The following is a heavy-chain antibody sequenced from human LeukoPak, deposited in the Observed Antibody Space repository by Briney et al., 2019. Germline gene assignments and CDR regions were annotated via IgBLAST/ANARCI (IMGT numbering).Heavy chain of an antibody. CDR1: GGSISSGGYY. CDR2: IYYSGST. V-gene: IGHV4-61*08. Sequence: SQTLSLTCTVSGGSISSGGYYWSWIRQPPGKGLEWIGYIYYSGSTNYNPSLKSRVTISVDTSKNQFSLKLSSVTAADTAVYYCAAYGSPGAPDYWGQGTLVTVSS. J-gene: IGHJ4*02. D-gene: IGHD1-26*01. CDR3: AAYGSPGAPDY.